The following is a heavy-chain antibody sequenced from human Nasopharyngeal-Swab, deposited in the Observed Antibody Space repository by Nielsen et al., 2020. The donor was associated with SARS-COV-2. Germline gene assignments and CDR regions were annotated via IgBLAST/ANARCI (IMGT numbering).Heavy chain of an antibody. CDR1: GFTFSSNW. D-gene: IGHD4-23*01. J-gene: IGHJ4*02. V-gene: IGHV3-7*03. CDR2: IKEDGSEK. CDR3: AGGNSADH. Sequence: ESLKISCAASGFTFSSNWMSWVRQAPGKGLEWVANIKEDGSEKYYVDSVKGRFTISRDNAKNSLYLQMNSLRAEDTAVYYCAGGNSADHWGQGSLVTFSS.